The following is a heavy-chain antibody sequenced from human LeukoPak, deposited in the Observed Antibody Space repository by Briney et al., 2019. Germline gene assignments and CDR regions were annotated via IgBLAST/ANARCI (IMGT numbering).Heavy chain of an antibody. CDR2: IKQDGSEK. D-gene: IGHD3-10*01. J-gene: IGHJ4*02. CDR3: TRAYSYYPY. Sequence: GGSLRLSCAASGFTFRDCWMTWVRQAPGKGLEWVANIKQDGSEKYYVDSVMGRFTISRDNAKNSLFLQMSSLRVEDTAVYSCTRAYSYYPYCGQGTLVSVSS. CDR1: GFTFRDCW. V-gene: IGHV3-7*03.